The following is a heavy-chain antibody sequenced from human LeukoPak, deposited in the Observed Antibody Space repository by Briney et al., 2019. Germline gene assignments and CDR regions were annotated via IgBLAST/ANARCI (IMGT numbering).Heavy chain of an antibody. J-gene: IGHJ4*02. D-gene: IGHD2-15*01. CDR3: AKVLVLVSANRYYFDY. Sequence: GGSLRLSCAASGLTFSASAMSWVRQAPGKGLEWVSLISGSGNSTYYADSVKGRFTISRDNSKNTLYLQVNSLRAEDTAVYYCAKVLVLVSANRYYFDYWGQGTLVTVSS. V-gene: IGHV3-23*01. CDR2: ISGSGNST. CDR1: GLTFSASA.